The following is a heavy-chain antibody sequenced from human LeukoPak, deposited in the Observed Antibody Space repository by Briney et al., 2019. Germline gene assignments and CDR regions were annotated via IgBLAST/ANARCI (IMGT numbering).Heavy chain of an antibody. CDR2: IVYSGST. J-gene: IGHJ5*02. D-gene: IGHD3-3*01. V-gene: IGHV4-30-4*07. Sequence: SETLSLTCAVSGGSISSGGYSWSWIRQPPGKGREWLGFIVYSGSTYSHPSLKSRVTISVTTSKTQCSLKRSSLTAADTAVFYCARAKYYDFWSGPYKWYDPWGQGTLVTVSS. CDR3: ARAKYYDFWSGPYKWYDP. CDR1: GGSISSGGYS.